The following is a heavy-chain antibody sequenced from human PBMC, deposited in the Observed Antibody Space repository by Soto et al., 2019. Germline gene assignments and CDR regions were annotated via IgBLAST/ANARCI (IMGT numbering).Heavy chain of an antibody. V-gene: IGHV4-4*02. CDR1: GDSINSRHW. J-gene: IGHJ4*02. CDR3: AARQFWSGPWTDRRLDY. Sequence: SETLSLTCAVSGDSINSRHWWTWVRQPPGKGLECIGQISHSGRTNYNPSLPIRVTISVDKSKNHFSLKLTSVTAVDTAVYYCAARQFWSGPWTDRRLDYWVQGTLVTVS. D-gene: IGHD3-3*01. CDR2: ISHSGRT.